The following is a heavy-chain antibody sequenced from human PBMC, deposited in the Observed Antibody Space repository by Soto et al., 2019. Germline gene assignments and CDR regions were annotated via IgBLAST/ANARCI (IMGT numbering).Heavy chain of an antibody. CDR3: ARGPPTSCSGGSCYSHCFDY. J-gene: IGHJ4*02. V-gene: IGHV1-18*01. Sequence: ASVKVSCKASGYTLTTYGISWVRQAPGQGLEWMGWISAYNGNTNYAQKFQGRVTMTTDTSTSIAYMELRSLRSDDTAVYYCARGPPTSCSGGSCYSHCFDYWGQGTLVPVSS. CDR1: GYTLTTYG. D-gene: IGHD2-15*01. CDR2: ISAYNGNT.